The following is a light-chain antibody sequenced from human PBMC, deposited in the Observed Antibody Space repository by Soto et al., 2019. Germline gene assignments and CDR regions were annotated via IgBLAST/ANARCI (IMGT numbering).Light chain of an antibody. CDR3: LQLYKFPWT. Sequence: AIQMTQSPSSLSASLGDRVTISCRASQGIRNDLAWYQQKPGKAPKLLIFAASNLQSGVPSRFSGSGSGTDFTLTISRLQPEDFATYYCLQLYKFPWTFGQGTKVDIK. CDR2: AAS. V-gene: IGKV1-6*01. CDR1: QGIRND. J-gene: IGKJ1*01.